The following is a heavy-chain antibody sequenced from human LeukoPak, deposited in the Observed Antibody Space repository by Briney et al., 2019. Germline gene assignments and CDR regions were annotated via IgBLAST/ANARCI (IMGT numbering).Heavy chain of an antibody. D-gene: IGHD1-26*01. J-gene: IGHJ4*02. V-gene: IGHV3-7*04. CDR2: IKQDGTEK. CDR3: ARETRWELFDY. Sequence: GGSLRLSCAASGSTFSSYWMSWVRQAPGKGLEWVANIKQDGTEKYYVDSVKGRFTVSRDNAKNSLYLQMNSLRAEDTAVYYCARETRWELFDYWGQGTLVTVSS. CDR1: GSTFSSYW.